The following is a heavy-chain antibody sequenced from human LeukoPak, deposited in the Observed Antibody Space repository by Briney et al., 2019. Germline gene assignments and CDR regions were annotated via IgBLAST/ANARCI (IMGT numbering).Heavy chain of an antibody. J-gene: IGHJ6*02. CDR1: GGSISHYY. V-gene: IGHV4-59*01. Sequence: SETLSLTCTVSGGSISHYYWSWIRQPPGKGLEWIGYIYYSGTTNYNPSLKSRVTISVDTSKNQFSLKLNSVTAADTAVYYCAREDPRTKVPEGMDVWGQGATVTVSS. D-gene: IGHD4/OR15-4a*01. CDR3: AREDPRTKVPEGMDV. CDR2: IYYSGTT.